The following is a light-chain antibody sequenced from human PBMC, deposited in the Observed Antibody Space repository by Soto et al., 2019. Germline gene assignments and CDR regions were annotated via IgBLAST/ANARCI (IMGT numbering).Light chain of an antibody. CDR2: GAS. Sequence: EIVMTQAPATLSVSPGERATLSCRASQSIRSNLAWYQQKPDQAPRLLIYGASSRATGIPARFSGSGSGTEFTLTISSLQSEDFAVYYCQQYDNWPFTFGPGTKVDIK. CDR1: QSIRSN. CDR3: QQYDNWPFT. J-gene: IGKJ3*01. V-gene: IGKV3-15*01.